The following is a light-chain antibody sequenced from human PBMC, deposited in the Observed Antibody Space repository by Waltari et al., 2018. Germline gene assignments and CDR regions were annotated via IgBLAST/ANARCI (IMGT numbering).Light chain of an antibody. CDR1: RSNIGRTT. Sequence: QSVLTQPPSASGTPGQRVTISCSGSRSNIGRTTVNWYQQFPGTAPKLLISTNSQRPSGVPDRFSGSKSGTSASLAISGVQSEDEADYYCAAWDGSLNGWVFGGGTKLTVL. J-gene: IGLJ3*02. CDR3: AAWDGSLNGWV. V-gene: IGLV1-44*01. CDR2: TNS.